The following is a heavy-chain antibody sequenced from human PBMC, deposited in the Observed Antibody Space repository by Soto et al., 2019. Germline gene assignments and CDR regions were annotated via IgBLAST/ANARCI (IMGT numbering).Heavy chain of an antibody. D-gene: IGHD2-8*01. V-gene: IGHV3-23*01. CDR3: AKDPSGGYCTNGVCPVGGNY. Sequence: GGSLRLSCAASGFTFSSYAMSWVRQAPGKGLEWVSAISGSGGSTYYADSVKGRFTISRDNSKNTLYLQMNSLRAEDTAVYYCAKDPSGGYCTNGVCPVGGNYWGQGTLVTVSS. CDR2: ISGSGGST. CDR1: GFTFSSYA. J-gene: IGHJ4*02.